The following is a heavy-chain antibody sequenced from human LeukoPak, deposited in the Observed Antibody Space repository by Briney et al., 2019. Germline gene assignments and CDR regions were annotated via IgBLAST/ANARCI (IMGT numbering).Heavy chain of an antibody. Sequence: AGGSLRLSCAASGFTFSSYAMSWVRQAPGRGLEWVSGISGSGDSTNYADSVKGRFTGSRDNSKNTLFLQMNMLRAEDTAVYYCAKIPVSYSSGWSNFDYWGQGTLVTVSS. J-gene: IGHJ4*02. CDR3: AKIPVSYSSGWSNFDY. V-gene: IGHV3-23*01. D-gene: IGHD6-19*01. CDR1: GFTFSSYA. CDR2: ISGSGDST.